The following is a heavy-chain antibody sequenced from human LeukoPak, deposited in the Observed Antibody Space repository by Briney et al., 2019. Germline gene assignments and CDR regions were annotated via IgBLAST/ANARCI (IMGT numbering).Heavy chain of an antibody. CDR2: IKSKTDGGTT. D-gene: IGHD3-3*01. CDR3: TTDTADDFWSGYSQYYFDY. J-gene: IGHJ4*02. CDR1: GFTFSNAW. V-gene: IGHV3-15*01. Sequence: GGFLRLSCAASGFTFSNAWMSWVRQAPGKGLEWVGRIKSKTDGGTTDYAAPVKGRFTISRDDSKNTLYLQMNSLKTEDTAVYYCTTDTADDFWSGYSQYYFDYWGQGTLVTVSS.